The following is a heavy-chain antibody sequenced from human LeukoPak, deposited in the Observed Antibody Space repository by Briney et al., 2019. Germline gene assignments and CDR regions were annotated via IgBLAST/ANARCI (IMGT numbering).Heavy chain of an antibody. V-gene: IGHV3-11*04. CDR1: GFIFSDYY. CDR2: ISSSDNVI. J-gene: IGHJ6*04. D-gene: IGHD3-10*02. CDR3: AELGITMIGGV. Sequence: GGSLRLSCAASGFIFSDYYMTWIRQAPGKGLEWVSYISSSDNVIDYADSVKGRFTISRDNAKNSLYLQMNSLRAEDTAVYYCAELGITMIGGVWGKGTTVTISS.